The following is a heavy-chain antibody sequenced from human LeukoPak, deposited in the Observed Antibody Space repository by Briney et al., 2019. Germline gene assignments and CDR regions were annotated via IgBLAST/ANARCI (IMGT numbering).Heavy chain of an antibody. J-gene: IGHJ5*02. D-gene: IGHD3-3*01. CDR3: AKHRESYLERSHMGFDP. Sequence: SEALCLTCNVSGDSVSRPYWSWVPEPPGKGLEWIGWIFTTGRTAYNPALKSRVMISKDTSKNHFSLRLSSATAADTAVYSCAKHRESYLERSHMGFDPWGQGRLVIVSS. CDR2: IFTTGRT. CDR1: GDSVSRPY. V-gene: IGHV4-4*08.